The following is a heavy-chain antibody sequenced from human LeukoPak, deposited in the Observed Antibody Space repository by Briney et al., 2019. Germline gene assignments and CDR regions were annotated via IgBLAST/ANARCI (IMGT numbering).Heavy chain of an antibody. CDR3: AKTWAAAGQWYYFDY. CDR1: GFTFSSYG. CDR2: ISYDGSNK. V-gene: IGHV3-30*18. J-gene: IGHJ4*02. Sequence: GGPLRLSCAASGFTFSSYGMHWVRQAPGKGLEWVAVISYDGSNKYYADSVKGRFTISRDNSKNTLYLQMNSLRAEDTAVYYCAKTWAAAGQWYYFDYWGQGTLVTVSS. D-gene: IGHD6-13*01.